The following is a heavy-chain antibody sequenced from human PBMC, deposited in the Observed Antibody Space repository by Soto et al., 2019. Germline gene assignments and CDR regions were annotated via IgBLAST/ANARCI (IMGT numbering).Heavy chain of an antibody. J-gene: IGHJ6*02. CDR2: IYYSGST. V-gene: IGHV4-61*08. CDR3: ARIGSHYYYYGMDV. D-gene: IGHD3-16*01. CDR1: GGSMTSGDQY. Sequence: PSETLSLTCTVTGGSMTSGDQYWTWIRHRPGEGLEWFGYIYYSGSTNYNPSLKSRVTISVDTSKNQFSLKLSSVTAADTAVYYCARIGSHYYYYGMDVWGQGTTVTVSS.